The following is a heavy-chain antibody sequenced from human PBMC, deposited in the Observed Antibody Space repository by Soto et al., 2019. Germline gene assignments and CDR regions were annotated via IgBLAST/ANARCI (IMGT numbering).Heavy chain of an antibody. J-gene: IGHJ4*02. CDR2: ITNNGAYT. CDR1: GFTFSSSD. V-gene: IGHV3-23*01. Sequence: EVQLLESGGGLVQPGGSLRLSCAASGFTFSSSDMSWVRQAPGRGLEWVSTITNNGAYTYYADSVKGRFTISRDTSKNTLYLQMNSLRAEDTAVYYCAKLVAGWCQGTLVTVSS. D-gene: IGHD2-8*02. CDR3: AKLVAG.